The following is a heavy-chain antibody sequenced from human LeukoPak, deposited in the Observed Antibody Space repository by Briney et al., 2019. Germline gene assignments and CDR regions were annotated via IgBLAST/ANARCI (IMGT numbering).Heavy chain of an antibody. CDR2: INHSGST. CDR3: ARHGIGGYYYYYYMDV. J-gene: IGHJ6*03. CDR1: GGSFSGYY. Sequence: SETLSLTCAVYGGSFSGYYWSWIRQPPGKGLEWIGEINHSGSTNYNPSLKSRVTISVDTSKNQFSLKLSSVTAADTAVYYCARHGIGGYYYYYYMDVWGKGTTVTISS. V-gene: IGHV4-34*01. D-gene: IGHD1-26*01.